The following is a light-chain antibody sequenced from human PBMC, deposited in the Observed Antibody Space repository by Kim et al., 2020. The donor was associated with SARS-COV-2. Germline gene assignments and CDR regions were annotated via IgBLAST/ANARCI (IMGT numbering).Light chain of an antibody. CDR2: DVS. CDR1: SSDVGGYNY. Sequence: QSVTISCTGTSSDVGGYNYVSWDQQHPGKAPKLMIYDVSKRPSGVPDRFSGSKSGNTASLTISGLQAEDEADYYCGSYAGSYTWVFGGGTQLTVL. CDR3: GSYAGSYTWV. J-gene: IGLJ3*02. V-gene: IGLV2-11*01.